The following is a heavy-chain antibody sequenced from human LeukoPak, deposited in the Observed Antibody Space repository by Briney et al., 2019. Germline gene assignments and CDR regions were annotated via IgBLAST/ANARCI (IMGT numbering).Heavy chain of an antibody. CDR2: MNPNSGNT. CDR3: ARGGGDTLTGYYFGWFDP. D-gene: IGHD3-9*01. CDR1: GYTFTSYD. J-gene: IGHJ5*02. V-gene: IGHV1-8*01. Sequence: ASVKVSCKASGYTFTSYDINWVRQATGQGLEWMGWMNPNSGNTGYAQKFQGRVTMTRNTSISTAYMELSSLRSEDTAVYYCARGGGDTLTGYYFGWFDPWGQGTLVTVSS.